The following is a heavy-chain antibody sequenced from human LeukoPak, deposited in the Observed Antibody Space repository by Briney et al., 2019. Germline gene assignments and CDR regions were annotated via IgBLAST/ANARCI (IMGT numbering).Heavy chain of an antibody. J-gene: IGHJ3*02. V-gene: IGHV4-34*01. Sequence: SETLSLTCAVYGGSFSGYYWSWIRQPPGKGLEWIGEINHSGSTNYNPSLKSRVTISEDTSKNQFSLNLSSVTAADTAVFYCARWLGNGFDMWGQGTMVTVSS. CDR1: GGSFSGYY. D-gene: IGHD6-19*01. CDR3: ARWLGNGFDM. CDR2: INHSGST.